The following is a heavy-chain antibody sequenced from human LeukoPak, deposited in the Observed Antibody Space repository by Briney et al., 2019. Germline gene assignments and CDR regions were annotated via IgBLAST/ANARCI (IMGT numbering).Heavy chain of an antibody. CDR3: ARWGDNKILDY. J-gene: IGHJ4*02. V-gene: IGHV3-33*01. CDR2: IWYDASEK. D-gene: IGHD3-16*01. CDR1: GFTFSSHG. Sequence: GGSLRLSCVASGFTFSSHGMHWVRQAPGKGREWVAVIWYDASEKYYADSVKGRFTISRDNSKNTLYLQMNSLRAEDTAVYYCARWGDNKILDYWGQGTLVTVSS.